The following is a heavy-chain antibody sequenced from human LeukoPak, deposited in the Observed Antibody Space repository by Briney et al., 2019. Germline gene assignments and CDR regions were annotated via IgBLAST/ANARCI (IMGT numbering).Heavy chain of an antibody. D-gene: IGHD4-23*01. J-gene: IGHJ4*02. Sequence: SETLSLTCAVYGGSFSGYYWSWIRQPPGKGLEWIGEINHSGSTNYNPSLKSRVTISVDTSKNQFSLKLSSVTAADTAVYYCARHYGGNAYYFDYWGQGTLVTVSS. V-gene: IGHV4-34*01. CDR1: GGSFSGYY. CDR3: ARHYGGNAYYFDY. CDR2: INHSGST.